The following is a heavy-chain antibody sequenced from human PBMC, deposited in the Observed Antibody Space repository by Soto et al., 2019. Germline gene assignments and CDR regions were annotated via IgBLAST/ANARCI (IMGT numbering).Heavy chain of an antibody. CDR3: ARDTAPSDV. D-gene: IGHD4-17*01. V-gene: IGHV1-46*01. J-gene: IGHJ6*02. CDR1: GYTFSNYY. CDR2: INGNDGST. Sequence: GASVKVSCKASGYTFSNYYMHWVRQAPGQGLEWLGIINGNDGSTTYSQKFQDRVTMTRDTSTSTVYMDLSSLRSEDTAVYYCARDTAPSDVWGQGTTVTVSS.